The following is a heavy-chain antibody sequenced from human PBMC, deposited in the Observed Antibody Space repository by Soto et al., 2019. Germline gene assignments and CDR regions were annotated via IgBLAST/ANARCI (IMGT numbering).Heavy chain of an antibody. D-gene: IGHD6-19*01. Sequence: SVKVSCKASGGTFSSYTISWVRQAPGQGLEWMGRIIPILGMANYAQKFQGRVTITADKSTSTAYMELSSLRSEDTAVYYCARAPSGWYGHSYMDVWGKGTTVTVSS. CDR1: GGTFSSYT. J-gene: IGHJ6*03. V-gene: IGHV1-69*02. CDR3: ARAPSGWYGHSYMDV. CDR2: IIPILGMA.